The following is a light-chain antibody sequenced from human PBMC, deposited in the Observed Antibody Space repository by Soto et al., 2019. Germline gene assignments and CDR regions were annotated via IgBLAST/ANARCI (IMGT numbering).Light chain of an antibody. CDR1: QSVSSN. Sequence: EIVMTQSPVTLCMSPVARPTHSCRSSQSVSSNLAWYQQRPGQVPRLLIYGASTRATGIPARFSGSGSGTEFTLTISSLQSEDFAVYYCKQYNNWWTVGKGNKVGIK. V-gene: IGKV3-15*01. J-gene: IGKJ1*01. CDR2: GAS. CDR3: KQYNNWWT.